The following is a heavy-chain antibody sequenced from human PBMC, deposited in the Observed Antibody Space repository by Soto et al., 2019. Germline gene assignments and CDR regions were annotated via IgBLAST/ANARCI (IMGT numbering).Heavy chain of an antibody. CDR3: ARDPSFMVRGVGFDY. D-gene: IGHD3-10*01. Sequence: SETLSLTCTVSGGSISSGGYYWSWIRQHPGKGLEWIGYIYYSGSTYYNPSLKSRVTISVDTSKNQFSLKLSSVTAADTAVYYCARDPSFMVRGVGFDYWGQGTLVTVSS. J-gene: IGHJ4*02. CDR1: GGSISSGGYY. V-gene: IGHV4-31*03. CDR2: IYYSGST.